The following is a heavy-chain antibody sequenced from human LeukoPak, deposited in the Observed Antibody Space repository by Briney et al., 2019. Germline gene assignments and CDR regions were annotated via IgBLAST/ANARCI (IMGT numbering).Heavy chain of an antibody. D-gene: IGHD5-18*01. CDR1: GGSVSSGSYY. J-gene: IGHJ4*02. CDR2: IYYSGST. Sequence: SETLSLTCTVSGGSVSSGSYYWSWIRQPPGKGLEWIGYIYYSGSTNYNPSLKSRVTISVDTSKNQFSLKLSSVTAADTAVYYCAREGIGYGYVEWGYFDHRGQGTLVTVSS. CDR3: AREGIGYGYVEWGYFDH. V-gene: IGHV4-61*01.